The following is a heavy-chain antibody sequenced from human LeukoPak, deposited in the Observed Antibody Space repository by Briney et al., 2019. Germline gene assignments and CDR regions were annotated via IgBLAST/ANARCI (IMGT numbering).Heavy chain of an antibody. V-gene: IGHV1-8*01. D-gene: IGHD2-2*01. CDR3: AREFYCSSTSCYAYYYYGMDV. J-gene: IGHJ6*02. Sequence: ASVKVSCKASGYTFTSYDINWVRQATGQGLEWMGWMNPNSGNTGYAQKFQGRVTMTRNTSISTAYMGLSSLRPEDTAVYYCAREFYCSSTSCYAYYYYGMDVWGQGTTVTVSS. CDR1: GYTFTSYD. CDR2: MNPNSGNT.